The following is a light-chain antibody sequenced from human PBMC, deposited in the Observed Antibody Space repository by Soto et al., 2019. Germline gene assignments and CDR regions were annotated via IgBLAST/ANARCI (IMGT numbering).Light chain of an antibody. CDR3: LQYNNWVPT. V-gene: IGKV3-15*01. Sequence: EIVMTQSPSILSVSPGERATLSCRASQSVRRNLEWYQQKPGQAPRLLIYGASTRATGIPARFSGSGSGTEFTFTVSSLQSEDFAVYYCLQYNNWVPTFGQGTKVDIK. J-gene: IGKJ1*01. CDR1: QSVRRN. CDR2: GAS.